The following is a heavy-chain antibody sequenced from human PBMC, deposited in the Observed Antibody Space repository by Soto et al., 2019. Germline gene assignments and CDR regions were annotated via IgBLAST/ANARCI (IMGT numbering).Heavy chain of an antibody. CDR2: ISAYNGST. D-gene: IGHD3-3*01. V-gene: IGHV1-18*01. CDR3: ARDSITIFGVVSYFLAGFGFDP. CDR1: GYTFTSYG. J-gene: IGHJ5*02. Sequence: ASVKVSCKTSGYTFTSYGISWVRQAPGQWLEWMGWISAYNGSTNYAQKLQGRVTITTDTSTSTAYMELRSSVTAADTAVYYCARDSITIFGVVSYFLAGFGFDPWGQGTLVNVS.